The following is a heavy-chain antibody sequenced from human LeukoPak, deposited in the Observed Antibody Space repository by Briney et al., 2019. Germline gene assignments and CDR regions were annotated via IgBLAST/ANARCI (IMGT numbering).Heavy chain of an antibody. Sequence: SVKVSCTASGGTFSSYAISWVRQAPGQGLEWMGGIIPIFGTANYAQKFQGRVTITADESTSTAYMELSSLRSEDTAVYYCAYSGSYSSYYFDYWGQGTLVTVSS. J-gene: IGHJ4*02. CDR2: IIPIFGTA. CDR3: AYSGSYSSYYFDY. V-gene: IGHV1-69*13. D-gene: IGHD1-26*01. CDR1: GGTFSSYA.